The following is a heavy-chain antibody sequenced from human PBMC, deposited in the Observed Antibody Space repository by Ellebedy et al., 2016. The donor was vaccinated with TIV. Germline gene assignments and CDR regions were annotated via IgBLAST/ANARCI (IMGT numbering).Heavy chain of an antibody. CDR1: GFTFDNYA. Sequence: PGGSLRLSCAASGFTFDNYATHWVRQAPGKGLEWVSGNEWNSGSIGYADSVKGRFTISRDNAKNTLSLQMNSLRAEDTAVYYCARDPVGVGPAFDIWGQGTIVTVSS. CDR3: ARDPVGVGPAFDI. V-gene: IGHV3-9*01. J-gene: IGHJ3*02. D-gene: IGHD4-23*01. CDR2: NEWNSGSI.